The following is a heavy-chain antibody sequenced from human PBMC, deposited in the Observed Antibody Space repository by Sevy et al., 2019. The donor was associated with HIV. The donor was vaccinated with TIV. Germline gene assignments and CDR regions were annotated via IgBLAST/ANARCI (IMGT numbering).Heavy chain of an antibody. V-gene: IGHV1-69*13. J-gene: IGHJ6*02. CDR1: GGTFSSYA. D-gene: IGHD6-13*01. CDR2: IIPIFGTA. CDR3: ASQIAAAGNYYYYYGMDV. Sequence: ASVKVSCKASGGTFSSYAISWVRQAPGQGLEWMGGIIPIFGTANYAQTFQGRVTITAEESTSTAYMELSSLRSEDTAVYYCASQIAAAGNYYYYYGMDVWGQGTTVTVSS.